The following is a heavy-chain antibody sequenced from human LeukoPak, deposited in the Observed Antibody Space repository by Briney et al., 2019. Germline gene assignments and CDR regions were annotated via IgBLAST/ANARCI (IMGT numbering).Heavy chain of an antibody. Sequence: GGSLRLSCAASGFTFSSYSMNWVRQAPGKGLEWVSYISSSSSTIYYADSVKGRFTVSRDDARNSLFLQMNSLRAEDTAVYYCARGPQYCTITSCYYGSDYWGQGTLVTVSS. V-gene: IGHV3-48*04. CDR3: ARGPQYCTITSCYYGSDY. CDR2: ISSSSSTI. CDR1: GFTFSSYS. D-gene: IGHD2-2*01. J-gene: IGHJ4*02.